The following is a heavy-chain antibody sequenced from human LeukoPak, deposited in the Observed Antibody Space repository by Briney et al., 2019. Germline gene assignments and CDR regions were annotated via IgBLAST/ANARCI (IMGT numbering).Heavy chain of an antibody. D-gene: IGHD6-19*01. J-gene: IGHJ4*02. CDR2: IPASGGNT. CDR1: GFTFSTFG. CDR3: VRYLSGWYYFDW. V-gene: IGHV3-23*01. Sequence: GGSLRLSCAASGFTFSTFGMRWVRQAPGKGLEWVSTIPASGGNTYYVDSVRGRFTISRDNSKNTLYLQINSLTAEDTAIYYCVRYLSGWYYFDWWGQGTLVTVSS.